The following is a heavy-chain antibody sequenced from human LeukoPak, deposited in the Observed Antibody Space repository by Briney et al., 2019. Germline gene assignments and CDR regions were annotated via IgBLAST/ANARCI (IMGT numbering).Heavy chain of an antibody. V-gene: IGHV3-7*01. CDR1: GFTFSSYW. J-gene: IGHJ4*02. CDR2: MNPDGSEK. D-gene: IGHD3-22*01. Sequence: GGSLRLSCAASGFTFSSYWMSWVRQAPGKGLEWVANMNPDGSEKYFLDSVKGRFTISRDNAKSSLYLQMNSLRGDDTGVYYCARDRALYDSRRGYYYTEDDYWGQGTLVTVSS. CDR3: ARDRALYDSRRGYYYTEDDY.